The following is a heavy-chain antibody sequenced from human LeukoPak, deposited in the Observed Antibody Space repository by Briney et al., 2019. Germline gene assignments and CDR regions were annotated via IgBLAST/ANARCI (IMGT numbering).Heavy chain of an antibody. V-gene: IGHV3-33*08. CDR3: ARVSHYGSGYYYTLAY. J-gene: IGHJ4*02. CDR1: GFTFSSYG. D-gene: IGHD3-10*01. CDR2: IWYDGYNK. Sequence: PGGSLRLSCAASGFTFSSYGMHWVRQAPGKGLEWVAGIWYDGYNKFYADSAKGRFTISRDNSKNTLYLQMSSLRAEDTALYYCARVSHYGSGYYYTLAYWGQGTLVTVSS.